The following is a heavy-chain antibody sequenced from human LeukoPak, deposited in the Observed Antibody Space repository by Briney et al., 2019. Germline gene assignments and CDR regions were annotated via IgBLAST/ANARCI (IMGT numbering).Heavy chain of an antibody. J-gene: IGHJ6*03. Sequence: SEPLSLTCTVSGGFINSYYWSWIRQPAGKGLEWIGRVYTSGITNYNPSLKSRITMSVDTSKNQFSLKLTSVTAADTAVYYCARHNGFDRGYYYYMDVWGKGTTVTVSS. CDR3: ARHNGFDRGYYYYMDV. CDR1: GGFINSYY. D-gene: IGHD3-9*01. V-gene: IGHV4-4*07. CDR2: VYTSGIT.